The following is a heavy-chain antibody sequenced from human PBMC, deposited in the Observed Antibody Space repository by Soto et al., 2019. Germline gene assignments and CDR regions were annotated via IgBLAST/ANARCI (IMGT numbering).Heavy chain of an antibody. Sequence: GSLRLSCTASGFALSRYWIYWVRQAPGKGLVWVSHINSGGNITPYPDSVRGRFTISRDNSKNALYLQMNTLRPEDTGVYYCARVTPGNNLYYFSGLDFWGQETSVTVSS. D-gene: IGHD1-1*01. V-gene: IGHV3-74*01. J-gene: IGHJ6*02. CDR2: INSGGNIT. CDR3: ARVTPGNNLYYFSGLDF. CDR1: GFALSRYW.